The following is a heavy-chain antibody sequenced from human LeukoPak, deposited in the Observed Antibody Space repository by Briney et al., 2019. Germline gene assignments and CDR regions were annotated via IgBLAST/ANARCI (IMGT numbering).Heavy chain of an antibody. D-gene: IGHD3-22*01. CDR2: ISGSGGST. Sequence: GGSLRLSCAASGFTFSSYGMSWVRQAPGKGLEWVSGISGSGGSTYYADSVKGRFTISRDNSKNTLYLQMNSLRAEDTAVYYCAKEIHDSSGYYSYFEYWGQGALVTVSS. J-gene: IGHJ4*02. CDR3: AKEIHDSSGYYSYFEY. V-gene: IGHV3-23*01. CDR1: GFTFSSYG.